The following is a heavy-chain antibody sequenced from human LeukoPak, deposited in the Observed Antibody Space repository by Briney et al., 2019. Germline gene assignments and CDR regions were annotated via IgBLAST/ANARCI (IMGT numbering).Heavy chain of an antibody. J-gene: IGHJ6*03. CDR2: IYYSGST. V-gene: IGHV4-59*01. D-gene: IGHD6-13*01. CDR3: ARGSSTSSWYLTRYYYYYMDV. Sequence: KSSETLSLTCTVSGGSISSYYWSWIRQPPGKGLEWIGYIYYSGSTNYNPSLKSRVTISEDTSKNQYSLKLSSVTAADTAVYYCARGSSTSSWYLTRYYYYYMDVWGKGTTVTVSS. CDR1: GGSISSYY.